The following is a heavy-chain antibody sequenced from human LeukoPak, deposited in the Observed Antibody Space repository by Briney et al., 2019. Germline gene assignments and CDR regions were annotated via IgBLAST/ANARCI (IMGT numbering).Heavy chain of an antibody. CDR3: AKEFKYYYGSGDNWFDP. J-gene: IGHJ5*02. CDR1: GFTFSSYA. D-gene: IGHD3-10*01. Sequence: GGSLRLSCAASGFTFSSYAMSWVRQAPGKGLEWVSGISGSGGSTYYADSVKGRFTISRDNSKNTLSLQMNSLRAEDTAVYYCAKEFKYYYGSGDNWFDPWGQGTLVTVSS. CDR2: ISGSGGST. V-gene: IGHV3-23*01.